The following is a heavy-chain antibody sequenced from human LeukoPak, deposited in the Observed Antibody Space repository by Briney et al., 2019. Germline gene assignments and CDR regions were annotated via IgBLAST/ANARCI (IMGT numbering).Heavy chain of an antibody. CDR1: GFSFTSYW. D-gene: IGHD3-10*01. CDR3: ARHPYYGSGTHYDY. Sequence: GESLKISCKGSGFSFTSYWIGWVRQMPGKGLEWMGIIQPGDSDTRYSPSFQGQVTISADKSINTAYLQWSSLKASDTAMYYRARHPYYGSGTHYDYWGQGTLVTVPS. CDR2: IQPGDSDT. J-gene: IGHJ4*02. V-gene: IGHV5-51*01.